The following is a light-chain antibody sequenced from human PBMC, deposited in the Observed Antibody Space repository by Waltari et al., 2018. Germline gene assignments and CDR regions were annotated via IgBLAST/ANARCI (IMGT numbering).Light chain of an antibody. CDR1: QDINSC. CDR3: QQANRFPLT. J-gene: IGKJ4*01. Sequence: DIQMTQSPSSVSASVGDKVTITCRASQDINSCLAWYQQKPGKAPKLLIYDASSLQTGVPSRFSGSESGTDFTLTISSLQPEDFATYYCQQANRFPLTFGGGTKVELK. V-gene: IGKV1-12*01. CDR2: DAS.